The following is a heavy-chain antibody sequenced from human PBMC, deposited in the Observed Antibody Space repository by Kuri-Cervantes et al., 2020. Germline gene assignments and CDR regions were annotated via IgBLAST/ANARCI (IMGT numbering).Heavy chain of an antibody. CDR2: INHSGST. Sequence: ESLKISCAVYGGSFSGYYWSWIRQPPGKGLEWIGEINHSGSTNYNPSLKSRVTISVDTSKDQFSLKLSSVTAADTAVYYCARGYYYYYDSSGFDYWGQGTLVTVSS. D-gene: IGHD3-22*01. J-gene: IGHJ4*02. CDR3: ARGYYYYYDSSGFDY. V-gene: IGHV4-34*01. CDR1: GGSFSGYY.